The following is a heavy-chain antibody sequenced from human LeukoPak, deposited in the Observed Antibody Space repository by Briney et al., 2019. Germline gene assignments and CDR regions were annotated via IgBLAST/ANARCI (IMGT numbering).Heavy chain of an antibody. Sequence: PSETLSLTCTVSGGSISRYYWSWIRQPPGKGLEWIGYIYYSGSTNCNPSLKSRVTISLDTSKNQFSLKLSSVTAADTAVYYCARGIGYYGSGSPDNYFDYWGQGTLVTVSS. V-gene: IGHV4-59*01. CDR2: IYYSGST. CDR1: GGSISRYY. CDR3: ARGIGYYGSGSPDNYFDY. D-gene: IGHD3-10*01. J-gene: IGHJ4*02.